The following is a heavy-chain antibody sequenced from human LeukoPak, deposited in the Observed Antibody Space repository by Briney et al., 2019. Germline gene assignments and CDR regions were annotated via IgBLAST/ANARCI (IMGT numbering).Heavy chain of an antibody. CDR3: AKVDPFSSSWPRY. Sequence: GGSLRLSCAASGFTFSSYGMHWVRQAPGKGLEWVAFIRYDGSNKYYADSVKGRFTISRDNSKNTLYLQMNSLRAEDTAVYYCAKVDPFSSSWPRYWGQGTLVTVSS. D-gene: IGHD6-13*01. V-gene: IGHV3-30*02. CDR1: GFTFSSYG. CDR2: IRYDGSNK. J-gene: IGHJ4*02.